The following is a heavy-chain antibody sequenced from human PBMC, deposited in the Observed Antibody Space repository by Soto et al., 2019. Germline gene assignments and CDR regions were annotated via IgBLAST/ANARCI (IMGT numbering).Heavy chain of an antibody. Sequence: GGSLRLSCAASGFTFSNHWMSWVRQAPGRGPEWVASIXXDGSDKYYVVSVKGRFTISRDKAKNSLYLQMNSLRADDTAVYYCARFCGGGRCYPDYYYFYIDVWGKGTTVTVSS. V-gene: IGHV3-7*01. CDR3: ARFCGGGRCYPDYYYFYIDV. CDR1: GFTFSNHW. CDR2: IXXDGSDK. J-gene: IGHJ6*03. D-gene: IGHD2-15*01.